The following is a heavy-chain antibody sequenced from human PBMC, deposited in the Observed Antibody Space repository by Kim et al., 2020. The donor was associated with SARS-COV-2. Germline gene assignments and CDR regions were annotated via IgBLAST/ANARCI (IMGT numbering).Heavy chain of an antibody. J-gene: IGHJ6*02. V-gene: IGHV1-69*13. Sequence: SVKVSCKASGGTFSSYAISWVRQAPGQGLEWMGGIIPIFGTANYAQKFQGRVTITADESTSTAYMELSSLRSEDTAVYYCARDNWGGSYYSPKSPGMDVWGQGTTVTVSS. CDR2: IIPIFGTA. CDR1: GGTFSSYA. CDR3: ARDNWGGSYYSPKSPGMDV. D-gene: IGHD1-26*01.